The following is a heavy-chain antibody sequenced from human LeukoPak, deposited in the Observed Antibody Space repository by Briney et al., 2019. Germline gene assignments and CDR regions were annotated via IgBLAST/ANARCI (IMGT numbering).Heavy chain of an antibody. CDR1: GYTFSAYD. CDR2: INPNSGGI. D-gene: IGHD3-3*01. CDR3: ARDPPKITTFGVADLY. V-gene: IGHV1-2*06. Sequence: GASVKVSCKASGYTFSAYDMHWVRQAPGQGLEWMGRINPNSGGINYSQKFQGRVTMTRDTSISTAYMELNRLTSDDTAVYYCARDPPKITTFGVADLYWGQGTLVTVS. J-gene: IGHJ4*02.